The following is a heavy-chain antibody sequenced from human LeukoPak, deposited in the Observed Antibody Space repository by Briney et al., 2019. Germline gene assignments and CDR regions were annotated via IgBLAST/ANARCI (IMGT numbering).Heavy chain of an antibody. V-gene: IGHV3-30*18. J-gene: IGHJ4*02. CDR1: GFTFSSYG. CDR3: AKSGALAGQQLGSALGY. D-gene: IGHD6-13*01. CDR2: ISYDGSNK. Sequence: GGTLRLSCAASGFTFSSYGMHWVRQAPGKGLEWVAVISYDGSNKYYADSMKGRFTISRDNSKNTLYLQMNSLRAEDTGVYYCAKSGALAGQQLGSALGYWGQGTLVTVSS.